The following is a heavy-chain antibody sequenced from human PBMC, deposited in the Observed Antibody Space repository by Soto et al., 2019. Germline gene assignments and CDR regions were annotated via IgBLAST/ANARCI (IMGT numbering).Heavy chain of an antibody. CDR3: ARDQRVRGVIPPSYYYYYMDV. J-gene: IGHJ6*03. CDR1: GFTVSSNY. CDR2: IYSGGST. Sequence: GGSLRLSCAASGFTVSSNYMSWVRQAPGKGLEWVSVIYSGGSTYYADSVKGRFTISRHNSKNTLYLQMNSLRAEDTAVYYCARDQRVRGVIPPSYYYYYMDVWGKGTTVTVSS. D-gene: IGHD3-10*01. V-gene: IGHV3-53*04.